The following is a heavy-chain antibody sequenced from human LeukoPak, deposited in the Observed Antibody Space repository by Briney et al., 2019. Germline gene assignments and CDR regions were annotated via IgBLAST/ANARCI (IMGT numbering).Heavy chain of an antibody. CDR2: INAGNGNT. CDR1: GYSFISYT. V-gene: IGHV1-3*01. D-gene: IGHD4-23*01. CDR3: ARGGRGNPLGY. Sequence: ASVKVSCKASGYSFISYTMHWVRQAPGQRLEWMGWINAGNGNTKYSQKFQGRVTITRDTSASTAYMELSSLRSEDTAVYYCARGGRGNPLGYWGQGTLVTVSS. J-gene: IGHJ4*02.